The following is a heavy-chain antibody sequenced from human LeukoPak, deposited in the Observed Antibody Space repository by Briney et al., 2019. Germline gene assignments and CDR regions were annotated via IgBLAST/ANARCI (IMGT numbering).Heavy chain of an antibody. V-gene: IGHV3-53*01. D-gene: IGHD6-13*01. CDR2: IYSGGST. CDR1: GLSVSSNY. J-gene: IGHJ4*02. CDR3: ARGGIAAAGPDY. Sequence: GVSLRRTWAAAGLSVSSNYMSWDRQAPCKGLEWVSVIYSGGSTYYADSVKGRFTISRDNSKNTLYLQMNSLRAEDTAVYYCARGGIAAAGPDYWGQGTLVTVSS.